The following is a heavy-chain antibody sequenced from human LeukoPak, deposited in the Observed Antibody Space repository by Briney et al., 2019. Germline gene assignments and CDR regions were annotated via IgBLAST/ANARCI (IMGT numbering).Heavy chain of an antibody. CDR2: IYPGVSDT. J-gene: IGHJ4*02. CDR3: ARRGYCSGGSCHSAHFDY. Sequence: VESLAISCKGSGYSFTSYWIGWVRQMPGKGLEWMGIIYPGVSDTRYSPSFQGQVTISADKSISTAYLQWSSLKASDTAMYYCARRGYCSGGSCHSAHFDYWGQGTLVTVSA. D-gene: IGHD2-15*01. V-gene: IGHV5-51*01. CDR1: GYSFTSYW.